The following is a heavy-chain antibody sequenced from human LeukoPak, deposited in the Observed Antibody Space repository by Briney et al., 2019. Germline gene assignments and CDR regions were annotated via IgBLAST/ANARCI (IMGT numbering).Heavy chain of an antibody. D-gene: IGHD4-23*01. CDR3: GTRIYGVNSGGYFVF. CDR1: GYSLSKLS. CDR2: FDPVDGEDGEI. J-gene: IGHJ4*02. Sequence: ASVKVSCKVSGYSLSKLSTHWVRQASGKGLEWMGGFDPVDGEDGEIIYAQKFQGRVTMTEDRSADTAYMELSRLRSDDTAVYYCGTRIYGVNSGGYFVFWGQGTLVTVSS. V-gene: IGHV1-24*01.